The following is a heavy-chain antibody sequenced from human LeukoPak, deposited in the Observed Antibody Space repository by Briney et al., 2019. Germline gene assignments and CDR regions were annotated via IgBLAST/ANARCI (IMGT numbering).Heavy chain of an antibody. Sequence: PSETLSLTCAVYGGSFSGYYWSWIRQPPGKGLEWIGEINHSGSTNCNPSLKSRVTISVDTSKNQFSLKLSSVTAADTAVYYCAMNYCSGGSCYAPDYWGQGTLVTVSS. CDR3: AMNYCSGGSCYAPDY. D-gene: IGHD2-15*01. CDR1: GGSFSGYY. J-gene: IGHJ4*02. CDR2: INHSGST. V-gene: IGHV4-34*01.